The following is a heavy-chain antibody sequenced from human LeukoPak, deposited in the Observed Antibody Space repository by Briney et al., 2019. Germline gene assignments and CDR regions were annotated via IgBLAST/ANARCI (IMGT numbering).Heavy chain of an antibody. V-gene: IGHV1-46*01. J-gene: IGHJ4*02. CDR2: INPSGGST. CDR1: GYTFASYY. Sequence: ASVTVSCTASGYTFASYYMHWVPQAPGQGLEWMGIINPSGGSTIYAQNFQGRVTMTRDRSTSTVYMVLSSLRSDDTTVYYCAIWFGELLLTPWGQGTLVTVSS. CDR3: AIWFGELLLTP. D-gene: IGHD3-10*01.